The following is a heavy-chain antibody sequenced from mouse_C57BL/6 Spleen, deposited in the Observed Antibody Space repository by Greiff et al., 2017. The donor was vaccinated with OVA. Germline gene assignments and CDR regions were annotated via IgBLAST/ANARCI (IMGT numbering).Heavy chain of an antibody. CDR2: IYPGDGDT. CDR3: ARTMDYDEYAMDY. J-gene: IGHJ4*01. V-gene: IGHV1-82*01. Sequence: VKLQESGPELVKPGASVKISCKASGYAFSSSWMNWVKQRPGKGLEWIGRIYPGDGDTNYNGKFKGKATLTADKSSSTAYMQLSSLTSEDSAVYFCARTMDYDEYAMDYWGQGTSVTVSS. CDR1: GYAFSSSW. D-gene: IGHD2-4*01.